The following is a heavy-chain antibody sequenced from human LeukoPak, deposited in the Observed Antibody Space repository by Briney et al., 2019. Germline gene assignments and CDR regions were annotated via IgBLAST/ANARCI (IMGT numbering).Heavy chain of an antibody. D-gene: IGHD2-2*01. CDR1: GYTFTGYY. Sequence: GASVKVSCKASGYTFTGYYMHWVRQAPGQGLEWMGWINPNSGVTNYAQKFQGRVTMTRDTSISTAYMELSRLRSDDTAVYYCARQYIVVVPAAMGYWGQGTLVTVSS. CDR3: ARQYIVVVPAAMGY. V-gene: IGHV1-2*02. CDR2: INPNSGVT. J-gene: IGHJ4*02.